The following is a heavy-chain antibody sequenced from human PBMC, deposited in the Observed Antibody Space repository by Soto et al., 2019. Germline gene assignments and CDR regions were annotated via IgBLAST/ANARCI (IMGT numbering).Heavy chain of an antibody. J-gene: IGHJ6*02. CDR3: ARGKGMEENYYYYGLDI. CDR2: FDPEDGET. CDR1: GYTLTELS. D-gene: IGHD1-1*01. Sequence: ASVKVSCKVSGYTLTELSMHWVRQAPGKGLEWMGGFDPEDGETIYAQKFQGRVNITRDTSASTAYMELSSLRSEDTAVYYCARGKGMEENYYYYGLDIWGQGTTVTVSS. V-gene: IGHV1-24*01.